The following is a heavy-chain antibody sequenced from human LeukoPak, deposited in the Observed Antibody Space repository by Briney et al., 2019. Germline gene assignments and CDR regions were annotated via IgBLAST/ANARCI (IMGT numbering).Heavy chain of an antibody. CDR1: GGSFSGYY. V-gene: IGHV4-34*01. Sequence: SETLSLTCAVYGGSFSGYYWSWIRQPPGKGLEWIGEINHSGGTNYNPSLKSRVTISVDTSKNQFSLKLSSVTAADTAVYYCARLNMVRGVIKVFGYWGQGTLVTVSS. CDR3: ARLNMVRGVIKVFGY. CDR2: INHSGGT. D-gene: IGHD3-10*01. J-gene: IGHJ4*02.